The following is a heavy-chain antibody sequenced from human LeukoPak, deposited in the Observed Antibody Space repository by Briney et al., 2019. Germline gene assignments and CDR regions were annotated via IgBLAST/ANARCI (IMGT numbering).Heavy chain of an antibody. CDR1: GFTYSHYG. J-gene: IGHJ4*02. CDR2: ISGSGGST. CDR3: AKADEFLARFDY. Sequence: GGTLRLSCVASGFTYSHYGMNWVRQAPGKGLEWVSAISGSGGSTYYADSVKGRFTISRDNSKNTLYLQMNSLRAEDTAVYYCAKADEFLARFDYWGQGTLVTVSS. D-gene: IGHD3-3*01. V-gene: IGHV3-23*01.